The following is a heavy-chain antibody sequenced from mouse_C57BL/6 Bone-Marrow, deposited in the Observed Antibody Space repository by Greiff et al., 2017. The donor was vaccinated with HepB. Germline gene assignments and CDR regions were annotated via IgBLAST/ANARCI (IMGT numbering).Heavy chain of an antibody. D-gene: IGHD1-1*01. V-gene: IGHV3-6*01. CDR2: ISYDGSN. J-gene: IGHJ2*01. CDR3: ASAYGSSFFDY. Sequence: EVKLQESGPGLVKPSQSLSLTCSVTGYSITSGYYWNWIRQFPGNKLEWMGYISYDGSNNYNPSLKNRISITRDTSKNQFFLKLNSVTTEDTATYYCASAYGSSFFDYWGQGTTLTVSS. CDR1: GYSITSGYY.